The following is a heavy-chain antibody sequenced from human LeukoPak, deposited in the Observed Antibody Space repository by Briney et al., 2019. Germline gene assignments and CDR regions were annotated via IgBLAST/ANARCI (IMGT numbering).Heavy chain of an antibody. J-gene: IGHJ4*02. Sequence: GGSLRLSCAASGFTFSSYAMSWVRQAPGKGLEWVSAISGSGGSTYYADSVKGRFTISRDNSKNTLYLQMNSLRAEDTAVYYCASSMITLGGVIAYPSPFDYWGQGTLVTVSS. V-gene: IGHV3-23*01. CDR1: GFTFSSYA. CDR3: ASSMITLGGVIAYPSPFDY. D-gene: IGHD3-16*02. CDR2: ISGSGGST.